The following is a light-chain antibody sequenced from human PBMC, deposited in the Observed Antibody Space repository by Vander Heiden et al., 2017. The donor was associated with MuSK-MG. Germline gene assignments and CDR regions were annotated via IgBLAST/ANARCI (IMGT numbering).Light chain of an antibody. Sequence: DSKMTKPPSSLSASTGDRVTITSRASQGISNYLAWFQQKPGEAPQSLIYAASSLQRGVPSKFSGSGSATDFTLTISSLQPEDFATYYSQQQNSYPVTFGQGTQMEIK. CDR2: AAS. J-gene: IGKJ5*01. CDR3: QQQNSYPVT. CDR1: QGISNY. V-gene: IGKV1-16*02.